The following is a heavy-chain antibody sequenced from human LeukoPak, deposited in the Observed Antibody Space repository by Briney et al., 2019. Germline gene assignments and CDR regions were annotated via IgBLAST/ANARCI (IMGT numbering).Heavy chain of an antibody. D-gene: IGHD2-2*01. J-gene: IGHJ6*03. CDR1: GGSFSGYY. V-gene: IGHV4-34*01. Sequence: SETLSLTCDVYGGSFSGYYWSWIRQPPEKGLEWIGEINHSGSTNYNPSLKSRVTISVDTSKNQFSLKLSSVTAADTAVYYCASGRKGYCSSTSCYAKGYYYYYMDVWGKGTTVTISS. CDR2: INHSGST. CDR3: ASGRKGYCSSTSCYAKGYYYYYMDV.